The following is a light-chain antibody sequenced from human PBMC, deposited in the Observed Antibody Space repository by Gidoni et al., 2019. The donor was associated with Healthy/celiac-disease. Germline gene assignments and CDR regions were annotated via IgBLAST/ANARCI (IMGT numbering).Light chain of an antibody. CDR2: DAS. J-gene: IGKJ4*01. V-gene: IGKV3-11*01. CDR1: QSVSSY. CDR3: QQRSNWGLT. Sequence: EIVFPHSPATLSLSPGERATLSCRASQSVSSYLAWYQQKPGQAPRLLIYDASNRATGIPARFSGSGSGTDFTLTISSLEPEDFAVYYCQQRSNWGLTFGGGTKVEIK.